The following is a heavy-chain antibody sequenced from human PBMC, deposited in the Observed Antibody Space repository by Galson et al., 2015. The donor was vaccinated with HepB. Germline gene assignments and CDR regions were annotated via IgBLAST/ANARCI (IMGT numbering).Heavy chain of an antibody. CDR1: GFTFSSYA. Sequence: SLRLSCAASGFTFSSYAMHWVRQAPGKGLGWVAVISYDGSNKYYADSVKGRFTISRDNSKNTLYLQMNSLRAEDTAVYYCARDLCSGGSCYYYYGMDVWGQGTTVTVSS. D-gene: IGHD2-15*01. CDR2: ISYDGSNK. V-gene: IGHV3-30*04. J-gene: IGHJ6*02. CDR3: ARDLCSGGSCYYYYGMDV.